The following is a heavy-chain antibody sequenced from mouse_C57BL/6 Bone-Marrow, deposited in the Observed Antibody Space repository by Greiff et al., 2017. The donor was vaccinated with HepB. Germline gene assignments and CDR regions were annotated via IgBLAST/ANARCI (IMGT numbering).Heavy chain of an antibody. D-gene: IGHD2-5*01. J-gene: IGHJ4*01. CDR3: TRADYSNYLYYYAMDY. CDR2: ISSGGDYI. CDR1: GFTFSSYA. V-gene: IGHV5-9-1*02. Sequence: EVKVVESGEGLVKPGGSLKLSCAASGFTFSSYAMSWVRQTPEKRLEWVAYISSGGDYIYYADTVKGRFTISRDNARNTLYLQMSSLKSEDTAMYYCTRADYSNYLYYYAMDYWGQGTSVTVSS.